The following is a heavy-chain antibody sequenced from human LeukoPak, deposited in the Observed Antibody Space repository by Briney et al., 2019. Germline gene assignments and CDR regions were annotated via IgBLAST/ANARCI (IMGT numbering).Heavy chain of an antibody. J-gene: IGHJ5*02. CDR1: GFTFSSYD. D-gene: IGHD3-22*01. Sequence: GGSLRLSCAASGFTFSSYDMHWVRQATGKGLEWVSAIGTAGDTYYPGSVKGRFTISRENAKNSLYLQMNSLRAGDTAVYYCARAVYDSSGYMFDPWGQGTLVTVSS. CDR2: IGTAGDT. V-gene: IGHV3-13*01. CDR3: ARAVYDSSGYMFDP.